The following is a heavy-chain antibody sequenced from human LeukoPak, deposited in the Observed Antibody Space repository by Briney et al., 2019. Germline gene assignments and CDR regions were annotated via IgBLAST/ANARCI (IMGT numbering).Heavy chain of an antibody. D-gene: IGHD3-10*01. J-gene: IGHJ6*04. V-gene: IGHV3-23*01. CDR2: ISGSGGST. CDR3: AKHITWVGGVIPSYNGRDV. Sequence: GGSLRLSCAASGFTFSSYAMSWVRQAPGKGLEWVSAISGSGGSTYYADSVKGRFTISRDNSKNTLYLQMNSLRAEDTAVYYCAKHITWVGGVIPSYNGRDVGEKGPTVTVSS. CDR1: GFTFSSYA.